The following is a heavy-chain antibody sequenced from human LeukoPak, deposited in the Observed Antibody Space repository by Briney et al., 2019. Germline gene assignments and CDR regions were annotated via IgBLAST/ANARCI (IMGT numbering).Heavy chain of an antibody. D-gene: IGHD6-19*01. Sequence: ASVKVSRKASGYTFTSYYMHWVRQAPGQGLEWMGIINPSGGSTSYAQKFQGRVTMTTDTSTSTAYMELRSLRSDDTAVYYCARDLPAGTYYYYGMDVWGQGTTVTVSS. V-gene: IGHV1-46*01. CDR1: GYTFTSYY. CDR2: INPSGGST. J-gene: IGHJ6*02. CDR3: ARDLPAGTYYYYGMDV.